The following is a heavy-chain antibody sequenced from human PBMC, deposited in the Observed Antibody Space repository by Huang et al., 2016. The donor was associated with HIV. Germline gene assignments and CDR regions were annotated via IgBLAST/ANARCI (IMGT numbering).Heavy chain of an antibody. CDR1: GYTFITYG. J-gene: IGHJ4*02. CDR3: ARDVRSMQGGLFDY. D-gene: IGHD3-16*01. V-gene: IGHV1-18*04. CDR2: IIGYNGNT. Sequence: QVQLVQSGAEVKKPGASVKVSCKASGYTFITYGISWVRQAPGQGREWIGWIIGYNGNTNYVQKFQGRVTMTTDTSTSTADMELRSLRSDDTAVYYCARDVRSMQGGLFDYWGQGTLVTVSS.